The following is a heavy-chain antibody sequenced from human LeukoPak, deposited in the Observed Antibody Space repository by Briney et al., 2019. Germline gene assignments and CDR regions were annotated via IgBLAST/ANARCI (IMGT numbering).Heavy chain of an antibody. Sequence: ASVKVSCKASGYTFISYDINWVRQATGQGLEWMGWISAYNGNTNYAQKLQGGVTMTTDTSTSTAYMELRSLRSDDTAVYYCARAEYYDFWSGYEGGLDYWGQGTLVTVSS. J-gene: IGHJ4*02. CDR1: GYTFISYD. CDR3: ARAEYYDFWSGYEGGLDY. D-gene: IGHD3-3*01. CDR2: ISAYNGNT. V-gene: IGHV1-18*01.